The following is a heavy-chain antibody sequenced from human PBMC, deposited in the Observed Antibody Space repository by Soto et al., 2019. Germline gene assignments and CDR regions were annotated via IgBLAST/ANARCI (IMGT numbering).Heavy chain of an antibody. V-gene: IGHV3-23*01. D-gene: IGHD4-17*01. Sequence: EVQLLESGGGVVQPGGSLRLSCAASGFTFNNYALNWVRQAPGKGLEWVSSISGTGGSTFYAGSAKGRFTISRDNSKNTLFLQMTSLRAEDTAVYYCVSRFFDGDNSALYFEHWGQGTQVTVSS. CDR1: GFTFNNYA. CDR3: VSRFFDGDNSALYFEH. J-gene: IGHJ4*02. CDR2: ISGTGGST.